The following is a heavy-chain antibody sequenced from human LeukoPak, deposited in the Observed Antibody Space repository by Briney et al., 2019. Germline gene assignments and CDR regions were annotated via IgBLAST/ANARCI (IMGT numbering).Heavy chain of an antibody. CDR3: VKGGTDYDFWNDSSYSYYFDF. CDR1: GFTFGSYA. D-gene: IGHD3-3*01. CDR2: ISGRGGST. Sequence: SGGSLRLSCAASGFTFGSYAMSWVRQAPGKGLEWVSYISGRGGSTFYADSVKGRLTISRDNSKNTLFLQMNSLRAEDTAMYYSVKGGTDYDFWNDSSYSYYFDFWGQGTLVTVSS. J-gene: IGHJ4*02. V-gene: IGHV3-23*01.